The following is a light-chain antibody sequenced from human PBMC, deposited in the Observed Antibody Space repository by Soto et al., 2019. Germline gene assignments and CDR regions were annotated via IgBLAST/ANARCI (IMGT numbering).Light chain of an antibody. Sequence: DIQLTQSPSFLYPSIGDSGTRTRRASLVISTSLAKNLVRPGKAPKLLIYAASTLESGVPSRFSATVSGTEFSLTITSLQPEDFATYYCQQRFDSPITFGQGTRLEIK. V-gene: IGKV1-9*01. CDR3: QQRFDSPIT. CDR1: LVISTS. J-gene: IGKJ5*01. CDR2: AAS.